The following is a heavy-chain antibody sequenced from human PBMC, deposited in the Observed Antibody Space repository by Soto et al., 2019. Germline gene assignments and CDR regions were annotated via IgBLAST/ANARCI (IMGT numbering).Heavy chain of an antibody. CDR3: AKRGPSSASSGEDY. D-gene: IGHD6-6*01. J-gene: IGHJ4*02. Sequence: EVQLLESGGALVQPGGSLRLSCVASGFTFSYYGMSWVRQAPGKGLDWVSVISAGGGTTTYYADSVKGRFTISRDNSKNTVFLPMNSLTVDDTAIYYCAKRGPSSASSGEDYWGQGTLVTVSS. V-gene: IGHV3-23*01. CDR2: ISAGGGTTT. CDR1: GFTFSYYG.